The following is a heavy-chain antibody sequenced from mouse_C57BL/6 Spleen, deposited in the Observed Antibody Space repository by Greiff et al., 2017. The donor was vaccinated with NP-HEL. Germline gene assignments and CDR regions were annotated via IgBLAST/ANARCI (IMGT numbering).Heavy chain of an antibody. D-gene: IGHD1-1*01. J-gene: IGHJ3*01. CDR3: ARGDYYGTSFAY. V-gene: IGHV1-69*01. CDR1: GYTFTSYW. Sequence: QVQLQQPGAELVMPGASVKLSCKASGYTFTSYWMHWVKQRPGQGLEWIGEIDPSDSYTNYNQKFKGKSTLTVDNSSSTAYMQLSSLTSEDSAVYYCARGDYYGTSFAYWGQGTLVTVSA. CDR2: IDPSDSYT.